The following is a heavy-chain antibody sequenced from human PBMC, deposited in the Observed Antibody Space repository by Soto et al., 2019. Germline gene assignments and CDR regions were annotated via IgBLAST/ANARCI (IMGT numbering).Heavy chain of an antibody. Sequence: QVQLVQSGAEVKKPGSSVKVSCKASGGTFSSYAISWVRQAPGQGLDWMGGIIPIFGTANYAQKFQGRVTITADESTSTAYMELSSLRSEDTAVYYCARNSGKQIIDYYYYGMDVWGQGTTVTVSS. CDR3: ARNSGKQIIDYYYYGMDV. V-gene: IGHV1-69*01. J-gene: IGHJ6*02. CDR2: IIPIFGTA. CDR1: GGTFSSYA. D-gene: IGHD6-19*01.